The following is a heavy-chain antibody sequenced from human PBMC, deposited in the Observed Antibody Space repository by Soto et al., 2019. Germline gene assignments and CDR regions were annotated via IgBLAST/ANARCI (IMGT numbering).Heavy chain of an antibody. CDR3: AGGTGYDYIWGSYRRDYYYDYKDV. D-gene: IGHD3-16*02. CDR1: GFTFDDYA. J-gene: IGHJ6*03. Sequence: GGSLRLSCAASGFTFDDYAMHWVRQAPGKGLEWVSGISWNSGSIGYADSVKGRFTISRDNAKNSLYLQMNSLRAEDTALYYCAGGTGYDYIWGSYRRDYYYDYKDVWGKGTTVTVSS. CDR2: ISWNSGSI. V-gene: IGHV3-9*01.